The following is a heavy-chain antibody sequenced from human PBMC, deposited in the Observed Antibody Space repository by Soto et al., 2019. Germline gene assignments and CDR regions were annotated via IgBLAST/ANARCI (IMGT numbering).Heavy chain of an antibody. CDR1: GYTFTGYY. J-gene: IGHJ6*02. CDR3: ARPNVLLWFGESGFYGMDV. V-gene: IGHV1-2*02. D-gene: IGHD3-10*01. CDR2: INPNSGGT. Sequence: GASVKVSCKASGYTFTGYYMHWVRQAPGQGLEWMGWINPNSGGTNYAQKFQGRVTMTRDTSISTAYMELSRLRSDDTAAYYCARPNVLLWFGESGFYGMDVWGQGTTVTVSS.